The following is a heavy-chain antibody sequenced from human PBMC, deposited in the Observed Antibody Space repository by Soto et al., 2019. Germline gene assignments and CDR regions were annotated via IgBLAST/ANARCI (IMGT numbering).Heavy chain of an antibody. V-gene: IGHV4-34*01. CDR3: ARVGMVYAIRSPYGMDV. J-gene: IGHJ6*02. CDR1: GWSFSDYY. CDR2: IDDSGST. D-gene: IGHD2-8*01. Sequence: SETLSLTCAVYGWSFSDYYCTWIRQPPGKGLEWIGDIDDSGSTNYNPSLKNRVTISVDNSKNTLYLQMNSLRAEDTAVYYCARVGMVYAIRSPYGMDVWGQGTPVTVSS.